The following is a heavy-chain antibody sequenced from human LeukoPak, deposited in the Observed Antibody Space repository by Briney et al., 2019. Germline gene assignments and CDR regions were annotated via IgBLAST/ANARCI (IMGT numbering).Heavy chain of an antibody. CDR2: INSDGSST. CDR1: QFTFNFYA. Sequence: GGSLRLSCAASQFTFNFYAMGWVRQAPGMGLVWVSRINSDGSSTSYADSVKGRFTISRDNAKNTLYLQMNSLRAEDTAVYYCARDVRFLEWLLNYWGQGTLVTVSS. V-gene: IGHV3-74*01. D-gene: IGHD3-3*01. CDR3: ARDVRFLEWLLNY. J-gene: IGHJ4*02.